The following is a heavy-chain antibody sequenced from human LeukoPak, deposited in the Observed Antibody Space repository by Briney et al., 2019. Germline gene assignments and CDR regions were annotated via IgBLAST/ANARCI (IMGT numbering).Heavy chain of an antibody. D-gene: IGHD6-13*01. V-gene: IGHV3-7*01. CDR1: GFTFSSYW. J-gene: IGHJ4*02. CDR2: IKQDGSEK. Sequence: GGSLRLSCAASGFTFSSYWMSWVRQAPGKGLEWVANIKQDGSEKYYVDSVKGRFTISRDNAKNSLYLQMNSLGAEDTAVYYCATEYSSSWYYFDYWGQGTLVTVSS. CDR3: ATEYSSSWYYFDY.